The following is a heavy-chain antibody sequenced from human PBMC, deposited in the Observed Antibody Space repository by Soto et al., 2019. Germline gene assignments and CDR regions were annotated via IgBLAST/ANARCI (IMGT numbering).Heavy chain of an antibody. CDR2: VFHTGDT. D-gene: IGHD7-27*01. CDR3: ARKAWVRFGY. CDR1: GDSIRSSVW. V-gene: IGHV4-4*02. J-gene: IGHJ4*02. Sequence: SETLSLTCAVSGDSIRSSVWWTWVREPPGQGLEWSGEVFHTGDTYFNPSLRSRVAMSVDKSTNEFALKVTSVTAADPAIYYSARKAWVRFGYWGQGALVTVSS.